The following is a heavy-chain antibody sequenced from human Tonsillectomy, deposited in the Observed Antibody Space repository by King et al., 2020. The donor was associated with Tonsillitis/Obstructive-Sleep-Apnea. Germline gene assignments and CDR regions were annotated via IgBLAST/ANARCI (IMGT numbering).Heavy chain of an antibody. V-gene: IGHV4-34*01. CDR1: GGSFSGYY. D-gene: IGHD3-22*01. CDR3: ARFDSSGYYYDY. J-gene: IGHJ4*02. CDR2: IKHSGST. Sequence: VQLQQWGAGLLKPSETLSLTCAVYGGSFSGYYWSWIRQPPGTGLEWMGEIKHSGSTNYNPSLKSRVTISVDTSNNQSSLKLSSVTAADTAVYYCARFDSSGYYYDYWGQGTLVTVSS.